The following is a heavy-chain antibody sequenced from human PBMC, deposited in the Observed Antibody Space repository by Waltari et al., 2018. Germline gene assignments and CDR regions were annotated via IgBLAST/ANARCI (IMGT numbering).Heavy chain of an antibody. CDR3: ARLGGKDFDY. Sequence: QVQLQESGPGLVKPSETLSLTCAVSGYSISSGYSWGWIRQPPGKGLEGIGSIYHSGSTYYNPSLKSRVTISVDTSKNQFSLKLSSVTAADTAVYYCARLGGKDFDYWGQGTLVTVSS. CDR1: GYSISSGYS. V-gene: IGHV4-38-2*01. J-gene: IGHJ4*02. CDR2: IYHSGST. D-gene: IGHD3-16*01.